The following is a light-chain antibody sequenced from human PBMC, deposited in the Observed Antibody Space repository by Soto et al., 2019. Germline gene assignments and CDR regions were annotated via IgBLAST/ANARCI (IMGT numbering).Light chain of an antibody. J-gene: IGKJ5*01. CDR2: GGS. Sequence: EVVLTQSPGTLSLSPGERATLSCRASQSVSSSYLTWYQQRPGQAPRLVIYGGSRRATGIPDRFSGSGSGTDFTLTISRLEPEDFAVYYCQQYSASPISFGHGTRLEIK. CDR3: QQYSASPIS. CDR1: QSVSSSY. V-gene: IGKV3-20*01.